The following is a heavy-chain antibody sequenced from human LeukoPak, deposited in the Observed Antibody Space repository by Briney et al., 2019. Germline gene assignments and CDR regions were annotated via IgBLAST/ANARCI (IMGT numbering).Heavy chain of an antibody. CDR3: AITLRYFDWLLSYIDY. D-gene: IGHD3-9*01. CDR1: GGTFSSYA. J-gene: IGHJ4*02. CDR2: IIPIFGTA. Sequence: SVKVSCKASGGTFSSYAISWVRQAPGQGLEWMGGIIPIFGTANYAQKFQGRVTVTADKSTSTAYMELSSLRSEDTAVYYCAITLRYFDWLLSYIDYWGQGTLVTVSS. V-gene: IGHV1-69*06.